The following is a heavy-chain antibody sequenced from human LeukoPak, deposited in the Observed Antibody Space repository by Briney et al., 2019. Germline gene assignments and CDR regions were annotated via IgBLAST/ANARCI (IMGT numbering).Heavy chain of an antibody. CDR3: ARGVGTGWFYYFDY. D-gene: IGHD6-19*01. CDR2: IYYSGNT. Sequence: PSETLSLTCTVSGGSISSNNYYWGWIRQPPGKGLKWIGSIYYSGNTYYNPSLKSRVTISVDTSKNQFSLKLSSVTAADTAVYYCARGVGTGWFYYFDYWGQRTLVTVSS. V-gene: IGHV4-39*01. CDR1: GGSISSNNYY. J-gene: IGHJ4*02.